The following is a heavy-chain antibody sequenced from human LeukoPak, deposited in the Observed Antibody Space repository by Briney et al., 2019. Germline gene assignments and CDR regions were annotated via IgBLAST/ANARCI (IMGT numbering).Heavy chain of an antibody. J-gene: IGHJ4*02. CDR1: GGSISSSSYY. D-gene: IGHD3-22*01. CDR2: IYYSGST. Sequence: SETLSLTCTVSGGSISSSSYYWGWIRQPPGKGLEWIGSIYYSGSTYYNPSLKSRVTISVDTSKNQFSLKLSSVTAADTAVYYCAGLESYYYDSSGPDWGQGTLVTVSS. CDR3: AGLESYYYDSSGPD. V-gene: IGHV4-39*01.